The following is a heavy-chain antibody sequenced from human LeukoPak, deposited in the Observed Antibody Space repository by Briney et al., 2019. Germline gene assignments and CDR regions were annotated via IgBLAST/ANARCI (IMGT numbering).Heavy chain of an antibody. CDR3: ATSRTFDY. CDR2: INSDGSST. J-gene: IGHJ4*02. CDR1: GFTFSSYW. Sequence: AESLRLSCAATGFTFSSYWMHWVRQSPGKGLVWVSGINSDGSSTSYADSVKGRFTISRDNAKDTVYLQMNSLRAEDTAVYHCATSRTFDYWGQGTLVTVSS. V-gene: IGHV3-74*01.